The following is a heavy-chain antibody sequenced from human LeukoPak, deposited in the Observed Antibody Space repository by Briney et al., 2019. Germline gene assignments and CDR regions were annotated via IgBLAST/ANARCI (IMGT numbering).Heavy chain of an antibody. V-gene: IGHV3-74*01. D-gene: IGHD2-15*01. CDR3: ARREGFCKGGTCYLDF. Sequence: GGSLRLSCAASGFTFSSYWMHWVRQAPGKGLVWVSRINTDGSSTTYADSVKGRFTISRDNVKNTLYLQMNSLRAEETAVYYCARREGFCKGGTCYLDFWGQGTLVTVSS. J-gene: IGHJ4*02. CDR2: INTDGSST. CDR1: GFTFSSYW.